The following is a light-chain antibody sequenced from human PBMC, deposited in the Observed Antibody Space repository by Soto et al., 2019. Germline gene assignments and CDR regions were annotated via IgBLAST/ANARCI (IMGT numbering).Light chain of an antibody. J-gene: IGKJ5*01. CDR1: QSISSW. CDR3: QQSYSTPPIT. CDR2: AAS. V-gene: IGKV1-39*01. Sequence: DIQMTQSPSTLSASVGDRVSITCRASQSISSWLAWYQQKPGKAPKLLIYAASSLQSGVPSRFSGSGSGTDFTLTISSLQSEDFATYYCQQSYSTPPITFGQGTRLEIK.